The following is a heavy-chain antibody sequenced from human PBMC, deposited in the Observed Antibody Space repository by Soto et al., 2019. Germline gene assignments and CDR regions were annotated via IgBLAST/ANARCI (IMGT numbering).Heavy chain of an antibody. D-gene: IGHD6-19*01. CDR2: INSDGSST. Sequence: EVQLVESGGGLAQPGGSLRVSCAASGFSFSNYLIHWVRQVPGKGLVWVSRINSDGSSTNYADSVKGRFTISRDNAKNTLNLQMSSLRAEDTAVYFCARGRWSSGWYFDYWGQGTLVTVSS. J-gene: IGHJ4*02. CDR1: GFSFSNYL. CDR3: ARGRWSSGWYFDY. V-gene: IGHV3-74*01.